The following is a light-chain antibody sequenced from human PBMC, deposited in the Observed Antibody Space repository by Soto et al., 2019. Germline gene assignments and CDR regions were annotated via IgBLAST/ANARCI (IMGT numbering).Light chain of an antibody. V-gene: IGKV1-5*03. Sequence: IQMTQSPSTLSASVGDRVTITCRASQSISVWLAWYQQKAGKAPNLLIYKASRLESGVPSRFSGSGSETEFTLTISGLQPGDSATYYCQQLNSYPITFGQGTRLEIK. CDR1: QSISVW. J-gene: IGKJ5*01. CDR3: QQLNSYPIT. CDR2: KAS.